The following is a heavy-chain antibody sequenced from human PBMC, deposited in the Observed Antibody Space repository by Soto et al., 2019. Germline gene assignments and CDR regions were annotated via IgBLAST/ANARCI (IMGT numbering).Heavy chain of an antibody. J-gene: IGHJ4*02. CDR3: AHTTGTTGENYFDY. Sequence: SETLSLTCAVYGGSFSGYYWSWIRQPPGKGLEWIGEINHSGSTNYNPSLKSRVTISVDTSKNQFSLKLSSVTAADTAVYYCAHTTGTTGENYFDYWGQGTLVTVSS. CDR2: INHSGST. CDR1: GGSFSGYY. V-gene: IGHV4-34*01. D-gene: IGHD1-7*01.